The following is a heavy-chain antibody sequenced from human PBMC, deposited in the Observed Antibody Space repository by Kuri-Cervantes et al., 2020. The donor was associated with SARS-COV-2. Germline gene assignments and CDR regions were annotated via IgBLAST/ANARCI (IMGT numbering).Heavy chain of an antibody. CDR3: AKDLDTAMVRGFDY. CDR1: TLTFTTYW. Sequence: GESLKISCAASTLTFTTYWMTWVRQAPGKGLEWVANIKEDGSEEYYVEFVKGRFTVSRDNAKNSLYLQMNSLRAEDTALYYCAKDLDTAMVRGFDYWGQGTLVTVSS. J-gene: IGHJ4*02. CDR2: IKEDGSEE. D-gene: IGHD5-18*01. V-gene: IGHV3-7*03.